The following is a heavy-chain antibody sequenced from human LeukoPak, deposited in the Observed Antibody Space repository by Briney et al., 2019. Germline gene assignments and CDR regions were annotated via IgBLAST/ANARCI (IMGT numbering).Heavy chain of an antibody. V-gene: IGHV4-59*01. J-gene: IGHJ4*02. Sequence: SSETLSLTCTVSGGSISSYYWSWIRQPPGKGLEWIGYIYYSGSTNYNPSLKSRVTISVDTSKNQFSLKLSSVTAADTAVYYCAREKLFGFDYWGQGTLVTVSS. CDR1: GGSISSYY. CDR3: AREKLFGFDY. D-gene: IGHD3-16*01. CDR2: IYYSGST.